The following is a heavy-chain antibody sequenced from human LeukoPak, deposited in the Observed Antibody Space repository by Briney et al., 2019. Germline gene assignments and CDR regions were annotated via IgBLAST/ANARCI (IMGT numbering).Heavy chain of an antibody. Sequence: GGSLRLSCAASGFTFSSYGMHWVRQAPGKGLEWVAVISYDGSNKYYADSVKGRFTISRDNSKNTLYLQMNSLRAEDTAVYYCAKLHDSSGYYFDYWGQGTLVTVSS. J-gene: IGHJ4*02. CDR2: ISYDGSNK. CDR3: AKLHDSSGYYFDY. CDR1: GFTFSSYG. V-gene: IGHV3-30*18. D-gene: IGHD3-22*01.